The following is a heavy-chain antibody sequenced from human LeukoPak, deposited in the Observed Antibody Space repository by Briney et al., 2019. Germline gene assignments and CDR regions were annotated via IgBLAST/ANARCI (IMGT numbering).Heavy chain of an antibody. CDR3: ARGGSSSWYSGSSYYFDY. Sequence: SXXLSLTCTVSGGSISSSSYYWGWIRQPRGKGLEWIGRIYHSGSTYYNPSLKSRVTISVNTSKNQFSLKLSSVTAADTAVYYCARGGSSSWYSGSSYYFDYWGQGTLVTVSS. J-gene: IGHJ4*02. CDR2: IYHSGST. V-gene: IGHV4-39*07. D-gene: IGHD6-13*01. CDR1: GGSISSSSYY.